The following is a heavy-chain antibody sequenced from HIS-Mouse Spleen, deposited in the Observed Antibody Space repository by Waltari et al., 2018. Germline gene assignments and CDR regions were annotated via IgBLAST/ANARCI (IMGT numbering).Heavy chain of an antibody. CDR1: GYTFTSYD. D-gene: IGHD3-3*01. V-gene: IGHV1-8*01. J-gene: IGHJ4*02. Sequence: QVQLVQSGAEVKKPGASVKVSCKASGYTFTSYDINWVRQATGQGLEWMGWMKPKMGKTGYAQKFQGRVTMTRNTSISTAYMELSSLRSEDTAVYYCARVYYDFWSGYYYWGQGTLVTVSS. CDR3: ARVYYDFWSGYYY. CDR2: MKPKMGKT.